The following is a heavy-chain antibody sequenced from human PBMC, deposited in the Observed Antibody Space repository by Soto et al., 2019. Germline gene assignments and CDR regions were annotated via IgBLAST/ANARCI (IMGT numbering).Heavy chain of an antibody. CDR3: AIDYPYASDVASYFAF. D-gene: IGHD5-12*01. V-gene: IGHV4-38-2*02. CDR1: GYSISTGYY. Sequence: SETLSLTCTVSGYSISTGYYWAWVRQSPGKGLEWIGSVYRSGAAYYSPTLKSRVTISVDTSKNQFSLHLKSLTAADAAVYYCAIDYPYASDVASYFAFWGQCTSLSVS. CDR2: VYRSGAA. J-gene: IGHJ4*02.